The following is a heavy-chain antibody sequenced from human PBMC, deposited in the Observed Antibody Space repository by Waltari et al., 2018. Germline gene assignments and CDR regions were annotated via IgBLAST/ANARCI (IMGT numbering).Heavy chain of an antibody. D-gene: IGHD2-15*01. CDR2: VSAYNGNT. CDR3: ARDVMVRYYYYGMDV. CDR1: GYTFTSYG. V-gene: IGHV1-18*01. J-gene: IGHJ6*02. Sequence: QVQLVQSGAEVKKPGASVKVSCKASGYTFTSYGISWVLQAPGQGLEWMGWVSAYNGNTNYAQKLQGRVTMTTETATSTAYMELSSLRSDDTAVYYCARDVMVRYYYYGMDVWGQGTTVTVSS.